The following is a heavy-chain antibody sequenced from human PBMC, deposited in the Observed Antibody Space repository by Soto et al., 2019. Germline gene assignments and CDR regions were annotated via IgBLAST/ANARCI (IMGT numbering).Heavy chain of an antibody. J-gene: IGHJ3*02. CDR1: GYSFTSYW. CDR3: ARMNDHYYGSYFPHDAFDI. CDR2: IYPGDSDT. V-gene: IGHV5-51*01. D-gene: IGHD3-10*01. Sequence: GESLKISCKGSGYSFTSYWIGWVRQMPGKGLEWMGIIYPGDSDTRYSPSFQGQVTISADKSISTAFLQWSSLKASDTAMYYCARMNDHYYGSYFPHDAFDIWGQGTMVTVSS.